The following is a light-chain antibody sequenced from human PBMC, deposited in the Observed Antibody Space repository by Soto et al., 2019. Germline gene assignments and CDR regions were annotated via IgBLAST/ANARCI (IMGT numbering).Light chain of an antibody. J-gene: IGLJ2*01. Sequence: QSALTQPASVSGSPGQSITISCTAPSENVGNYNLVSWYQQYAGKAPKLIIYEDTKRPSGVSSRFSGSKSGDTASLTISGLQAEDEADYFCSSYTSSSTVDVLFGGGTKVTVL. CDR2: EDT. V-gene: IGLV2-14*02. CDR3: SSYTSSSTVDVL. CDR1: SENVGNYNL.